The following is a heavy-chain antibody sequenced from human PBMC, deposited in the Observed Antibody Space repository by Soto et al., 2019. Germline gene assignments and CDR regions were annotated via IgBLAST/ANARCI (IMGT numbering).Heavy chain of an antibody. CDR2: IYHSGTT. CDR3: ARVLGIYYYGMDV. V-gene: IGHV4-31*03. Sequence: SGTLSLTCTVSGGSISSGGYYWSWIRQHPGKGLEWIGYIYHSGTTYYNPSLKSRVTISVDTSKNQFSLKLTSVAAADTAVYYCARVLGIYYYGMDVWGQGTTVT. D-gene: IGHD3-16*01. CDR1: GGSISSGGYY. J-gene: IGHJ6*02.